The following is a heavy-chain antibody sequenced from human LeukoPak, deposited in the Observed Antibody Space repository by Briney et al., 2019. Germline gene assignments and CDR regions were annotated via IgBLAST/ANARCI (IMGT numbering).Heavy chain of an antibody. Sequence: GGSLRLSCAASGFTFSTYSLNWVRQAPGQGLEWVSSICSASSYIYYADSVKGRSTISRDNAKHAVFLQMTSLRADDTAVYYCARDIAGAGRGGFDYWGQGTLVTVSS. CDR3: ARDIAGAGRGGFDY. CDR2: ICSASSYI. D-gene: IGHD6-19*01. CDR1: GFTFSTYS. V-gene: IGHV3-21*01. J-gene: IGHJ4*02.